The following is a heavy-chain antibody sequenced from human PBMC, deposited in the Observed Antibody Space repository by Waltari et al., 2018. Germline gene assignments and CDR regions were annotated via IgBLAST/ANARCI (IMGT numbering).Heavy chain of an antibody. D-gene: IGHD2-15*01. Sequence: QVQLVQSGNAVMKPGASVKVSCKAAGYTFTSHSITRVRQAPGQGPEWLGWINRNNGNTKFAQKFQGRVSLTTDTSTSTAYMDLRSLTSDDTAVYYCARDYCSGDGCSLDCWGQGTLVTVSS. CDR1: GYTFTSHS. J-gene: IGHJ4*02. CDR2: INRNNGNT. V-gene: IGHV1-18*04. CDR3: ARDYCSGDGCSLDC.